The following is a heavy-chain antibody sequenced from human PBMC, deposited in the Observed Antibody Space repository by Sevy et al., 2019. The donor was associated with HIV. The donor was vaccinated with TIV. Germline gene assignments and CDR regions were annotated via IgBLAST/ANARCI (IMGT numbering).Heavy chain of an antibody. CDR1: GFTFSSYG. V-gene: IGHV3-30*18. J-gene: IGHJ6*02. CDR3: AKEGGGYSDYYYYYGMDV. CDR2: ISYDGSNK. Sequence: GGSLRLSCAAPGFTFSSYGMHWVRQAPGKGLEWVAVISYDGSNKYYADSVKGRFTISRDNSKNTLYLQMNSLRAEDTAVYYCAKEGGGYSDYYYYYGMDVWGQGTTVTVSS. D-gene: IGHD5-18*01.